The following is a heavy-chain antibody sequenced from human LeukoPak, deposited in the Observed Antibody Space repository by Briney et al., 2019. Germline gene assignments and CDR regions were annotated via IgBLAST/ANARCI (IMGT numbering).Heavy chain of an antibody. CDR3: ARRYCSSTSCYEFDY. CDR1: GFTFSSYW. D-gene: IGHD2-2*01. J-gene: IGHJ4*02. V-gene: IGHV3-7*01. CDR2: IKQDGSEK. Sequence: GGSLRLSCAASGFTFSSYWMSWVRQAPGKGLEWVANIKQDGSEKYYVDSVKGRFTISRDNAKNSLYLQMNSLRAEDTAVYYCARRYCSSTSCYEFDYWGQGTLVTVSS.